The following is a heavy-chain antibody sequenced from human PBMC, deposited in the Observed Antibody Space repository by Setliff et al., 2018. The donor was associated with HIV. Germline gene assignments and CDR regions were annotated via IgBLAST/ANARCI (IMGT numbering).Heavy chain of an antibody. D-gene: IGHD3-10*01. V-gene: IGHV3-7*03. CDR2: IKEDGSEK. Sequence: HPGGSLRLSCVAAGFTFDTYWLSWVRQAPGKGLEWVANIKEDGSEKYYVDSVKGRFTISRDNTMNSLYLQMNSLRAEDTAVYYCARLGDIFAYYNYYYLDVWGKGTTVTVSS. J-gene: IGHJ6*03. CDR1: GFTFDTYW. CDR3: ARLGDIFAYYNYYYLDV.